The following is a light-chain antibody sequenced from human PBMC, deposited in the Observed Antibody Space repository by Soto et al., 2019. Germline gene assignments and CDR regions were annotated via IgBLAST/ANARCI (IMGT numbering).Light chain of an antibody. Sequence: VMTQSPAPLSVSPGERATLSCRANQSVSSNLAWYQQKPGQAPRLLISGASTRATGIPDRFSGSGSGTEFTLTISSLQSEDFAVYYCQEYNNWPALTFGGGSQEEIK. V-gene: IGKV3-15*01. CDR3: QEYNNWPALT. J-gene: IGKJ4*01. CDR2: GAS. CDR1: QSVSSN.